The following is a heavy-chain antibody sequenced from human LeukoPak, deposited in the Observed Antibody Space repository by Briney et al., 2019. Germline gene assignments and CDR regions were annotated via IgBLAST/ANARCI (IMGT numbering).Heavy chain of an antibody. CDR3: ARGGMGSSSDY. CDR1: AYTFTSYG. J-gene: IGHJ4*02. Sequence: ASVKVSCKASAYTFTSYGISWVRQAPGQGLEWMGWISVYNGHTNYAQNLQGRVTMTTDTSTSTAYMELSSLRSEDTAVYYCARGGMGSSSDYWGQGTLVTVSS. CDR2: ISVYNGHT. D-gene: IGHD6-6*01. V-gene: IGHV1-18*01.